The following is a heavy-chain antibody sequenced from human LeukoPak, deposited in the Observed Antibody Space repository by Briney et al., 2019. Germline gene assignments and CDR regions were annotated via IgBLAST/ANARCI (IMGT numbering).Heavy chain of an antibody. CDR1: GFTFSDYY. CDR3: ARDGDCSSTSCYLLEFDY. J-gene: IGHJ4*02. V-gene: IGHV3-11*04. CDR2: ISSSGSTI. Sequence: GGSLRLSCAASGFTFSDYYMSWIRQAPGKGLEWVSYISSSGSTIYYADSVKGRFTISRDNAKNSLYLQMNSQRAEDMAVYYCARDGDCSSTSCYLLEFDYWGQGTLVTVSS. D-gene: IGHD2-2*01.